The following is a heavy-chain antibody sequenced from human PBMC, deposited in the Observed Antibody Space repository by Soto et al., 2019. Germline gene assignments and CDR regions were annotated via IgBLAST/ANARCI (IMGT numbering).Heavy chain of an antibody. CDR1: GFTFRNYA. CDR2: LSGSAGST. D-gene: IGHD2-15*01. V-gene: IGHV3-23*01. Sequence: EVQLLESGGGLVQPGGSLTLSCAASGFTFRNYAMSWVRQAPGKGLEWVSGLSGSAGSTSYAAYVKGRFTISRANSKNIVYLQMYSLRDEDTALYYCARERVVADSPDSFDIWGQGTMVTVSS. J-gene: IGHJ3*02. CDR3: ARERVVADSPDSFDI.